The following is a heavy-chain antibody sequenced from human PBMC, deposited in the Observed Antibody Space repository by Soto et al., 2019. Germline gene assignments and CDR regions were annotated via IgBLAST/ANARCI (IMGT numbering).Heavy chain of an antibody. CDR3: AKEPAVAYCGGDCYSSYFDY. Sequence: EVQLLESGGGLVQPGGSLRLSCAASGFTFSSYAMSWVRQAPGKGLEWVSAISGSGGSTYYADSVKGRFTISRDNSKNTLYLQMNSMRAEDTAVYYCAKEPAVAYCGGDCYSSYFDYWGQGTRVTVSS. CDR2: ISGSGGST. V-gene: IGHV3-23*01. J-gene: IGHJ4*02. D-gene: IGHD2-21*02. CDR1: GFTFSSYA.